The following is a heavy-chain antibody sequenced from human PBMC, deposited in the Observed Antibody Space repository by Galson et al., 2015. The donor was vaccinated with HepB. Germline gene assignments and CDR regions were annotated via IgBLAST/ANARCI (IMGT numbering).Heavy chain of an antibody. D-gene: IGHD2-21*01. V-gene: IGHV1-24*01. J-gene: IGHJ5*02. Sequence: SVKVSCKVSGYTLTELSMHWVRQAPGKGLEWMGGFDPEDGETIYAQKFQGRVTMTEDTSTDTAYMELSSLRSEDTAVYYCATYGLWGPGSWFDPWGQGTLVTVSS. CDR2: FDPEDGET. CDR3: ATYGLWGPGSWFDP. CDR1: GYTLTELS.